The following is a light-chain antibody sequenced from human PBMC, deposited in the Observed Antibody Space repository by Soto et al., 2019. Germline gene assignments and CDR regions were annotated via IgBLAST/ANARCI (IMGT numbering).Light chain of an antibody. V-gene: IGKV2-30*01. CDR2: KVF. CDR3: MQTAHWPYN. Sequence: DVVMTQSPLSLPVTVGQSASISCTSSQSLVYADGNTYLNWLQQRPGQSPRRLIYKVFNRDSGVPDRFSGSASGSEFTLTISRVEAEDIGVYYCMQTAHWPYNFGRGTKVDIK. J-gene: IGKJ2*01. CDR1: QSLVYADGNTY.